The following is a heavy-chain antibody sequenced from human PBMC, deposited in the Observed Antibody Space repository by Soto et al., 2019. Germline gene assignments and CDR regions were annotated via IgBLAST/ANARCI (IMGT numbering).Heavy chain of an antibody. J-gene: IGHJ4*02. Sequence: PSQTLSLTCVISGDSVSGNSAAWNWIRQSPSRGLEWLGRTYYRSKWYNDYAVSVKSRITVTPDTSKNQFSLHLNSVTPKDTAVYYCAREFPSYESSDSYFDYWRQGALVTVPS. CDR1: GDSVSGNSAA. CDR2: TYYRSKWYN. D-gene: IGHD3-22*01. V-gene: IGHV6-1*01. CDR3: AREFPSYESSDSYFDY.